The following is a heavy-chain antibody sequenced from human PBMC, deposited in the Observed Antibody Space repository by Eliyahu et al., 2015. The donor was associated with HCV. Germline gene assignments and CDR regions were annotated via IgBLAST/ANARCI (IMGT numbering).Heavy chain of an antibody. CDR2: VYYSGST. J-gene: IGHJ4*02. CDR3: ARQRRYGFWSGYLDY. CDR1: GGSISSNNYY. V-gene: IGHV4-39*01. Sequence: QLQLQESGPGLVKPSETLSLTCTVSGGSISSNNYYWGXVRQPPGKGLEWIGIVYYSGSTYYNPSLKSRVTISVDTSKNQFSLTLSSVTAADTAVYYCARQRRYGFWSGYLDYWGQGTLVTVSS. D-gene: IGHD3-3*01.